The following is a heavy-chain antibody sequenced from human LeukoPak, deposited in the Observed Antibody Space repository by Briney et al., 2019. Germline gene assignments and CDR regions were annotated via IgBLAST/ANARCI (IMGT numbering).Heavy chain of an antibody. D-gene: IGHD3-22*01. Sequence: ASVKVSCKASGYTLTSYGISWVRQAPGQGLEWMGWISAYNGNTNYAQKLQGRVTMTTDTSTSTAYMELRSLRSDDTAVYYCARDPYDSSGYYGVDEFDYWGQGTLVTVSS. V-gene: IGHV1-18*01. CDR3: ARDPYDSSGYYGVDEFDY. CDR1: GYTLTSYG. CDR2: ISAYNGNT. J-gene: IGHJ4*02.